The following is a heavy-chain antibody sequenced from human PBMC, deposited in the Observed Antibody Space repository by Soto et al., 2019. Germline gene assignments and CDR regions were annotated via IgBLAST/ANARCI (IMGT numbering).Heavy chain of an antibody. CDR2: ISGSGGRT. Sequence: PVGSLRLSCAASGFPFSSYAMSWVRQTPGKGLEWVSGISGSGGRTYYADSVKGRFTISRDNSNNTLSLQMHILRVGDTAVYFCAKGGYYSLFDIWGQGTMVTVSS. CDR3: AKGGYYSLFDI. V-gene: IGHV3-23*01. CDR1: GFPFSSYA. D-gene: IGHD3-16*01. J-gene: IGHJ3*02.